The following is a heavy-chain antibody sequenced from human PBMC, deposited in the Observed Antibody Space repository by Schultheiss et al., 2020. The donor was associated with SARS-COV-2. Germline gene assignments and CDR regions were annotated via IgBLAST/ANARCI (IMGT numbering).Heavy chain of an antibody. Sequence: ESLKISCAASGFTFSSYAIHWVRQPPGKGLEWIGEINHSGSTNYNPSLKSRVTISVDTSKNQFSLKLSSVTAADTAVYYCARRDSSGSRPDFDYWGQGTLVTVSS. V-gene: IGHV4-34*01. J-gene: IGHJ4*02. CDR1: GFTFSSYA. CDR2: INHSGST. D-gene: IGHD6-19*01. CDR3: ARRDSSGSRPDFDY.